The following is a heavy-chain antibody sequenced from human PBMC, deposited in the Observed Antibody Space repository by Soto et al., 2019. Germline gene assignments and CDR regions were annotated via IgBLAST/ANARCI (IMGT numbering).Heavy chain of an antibody. CDR3: ARGGNLWFGEPFDY. CDR1: GFTFSTYA. V-gene: IGHV3-30-3*01. J-gene: IGHJ4*02. Sequence: QVQLVESGGSVVQPGRSLRLSCAASGFTFSTYAMHWVRQAPGKGLEWVAVISYDGNNKYYADSVKGRFTISRDYSKNTLYLQMNSLRAVDTAVYYCARGGNLWFGEPFDYWGQGALVTVSS. D-gene: IGHD3-10*01. CDR2: ISYDGNNK.